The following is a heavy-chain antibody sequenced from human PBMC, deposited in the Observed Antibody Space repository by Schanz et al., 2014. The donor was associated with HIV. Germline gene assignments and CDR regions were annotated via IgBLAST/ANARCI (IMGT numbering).Heavy chain of an antibody. CDR1: GFTFSSYG. V-gene: IGHV3-33*01. CDR3: AREYYSRNWNWFDP. CDR2: IWHDGSSK. D-gene: IGHD6-13*01. J-gene: IGHJ5*02. Sequence: QVQLVESGGGVVQPGRSLRLSCAASGFTFSSYGMHWVRQAPGKGLEWVAVIWHDGSSKYYADSVKGRFTISRDNSKNTLYLQMNSLRAEDTAVYYCAREYYSRNWNWFDPWGQGTLVTVSS.